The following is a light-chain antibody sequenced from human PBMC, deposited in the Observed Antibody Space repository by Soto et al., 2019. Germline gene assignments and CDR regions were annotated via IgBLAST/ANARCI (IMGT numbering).Light chain of an antibody. CDR1: QSVSTNY. J-gene: IGKJ5*01. CDR2: DAY. CDR3: QQRHMWPIT. Sequence: EIVLTQSPATLSLSPGERATLYCGASQSVSTNYLAWYQQKPGLAPRLLIYDAYNRATGIPPRFSGSGSGTDFTLTISSLEPEDSAVYYCQQRHMWPITFGQGTRLEIK. V-gene: IGKV3D-20*01.